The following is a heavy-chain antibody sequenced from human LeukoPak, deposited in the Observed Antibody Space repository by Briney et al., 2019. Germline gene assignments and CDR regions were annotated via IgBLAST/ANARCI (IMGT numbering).Heavy chain of an antibody. CDR3: AKGLRPNDY. CDR1: GITLSNSA. V-gene: IGHV3-23*01. Sequence: GASLRLSCAASGITLSNSAMSWVRQAPGKGLEWVSAISRSGDRTFYADSVKGRFTISRDSFIDTLFLQMNSLRAEDTAVYFCAKGLRPNDYWGQGTLVTVSS. D-gene: IGHD2-15*01. J-gene: IGHJ4*02. CDR2: ISRSGDRT.